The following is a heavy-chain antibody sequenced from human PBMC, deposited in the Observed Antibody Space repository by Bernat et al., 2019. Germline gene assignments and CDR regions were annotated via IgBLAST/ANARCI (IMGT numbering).Heavy chain of an antibody. Sequence: QVQLVESGGGVVQPGRSLRLSCAASGFTFSSYGMHWVGQAPGKGLEWVAVIWYDGSNKYYADSVKGRFTISRDNSKNTLYLQMNSLRAEDTAVYYCARVGIGYSSGYLVSDDAFDIWGQGTMVTVSS. J-gene: IGHJ3*02. CDR1: GFTFSSYG. V-gene: IGHV3-33*01. D-gene: IGHD3-22*01. CDR2: IWYDGSNK. CDR3: ARVGIGYSSGYLVSDDAFDI.